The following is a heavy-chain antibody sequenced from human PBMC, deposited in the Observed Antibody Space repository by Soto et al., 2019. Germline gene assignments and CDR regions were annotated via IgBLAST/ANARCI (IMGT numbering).Heavy chain of an antibody. V-gene: IGHV3-30*18. Sequence: GGSLRLSCVVSGFTFSNCGMHWVRQDPGKGPEWVAMISYGGSSTYYEDSVKGRFTISRDNSKSTLYLQMNSLRAEDTALYYCAKGRSYYYYSGMDVWGQGTTVTVSS. CDR1: GFTFSNCG. CDR3: AKGRSYYYYSGMDV. J-gene: IGHJ6*02. CDR2: ISYGGSST.